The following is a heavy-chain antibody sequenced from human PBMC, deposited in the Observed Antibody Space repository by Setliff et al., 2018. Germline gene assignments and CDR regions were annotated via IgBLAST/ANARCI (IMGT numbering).Heavy chain of an antibody. CDR3: ARDGDILTTYYIYYYYMDV. V-gene: IGHV1-2*02. CDR1: GYTFTGYY. J-gene: IGHJ6*03. D-gene: IGHD3-9*01. Sequence: ASVKVSCKASGYTFTGYYIQWVRQAPGQGLVYMGWINPNSGGTNYAPKFQGRVTMTRDTSISTVYMEVSRLRSDDTAVYFCARDGDILTTYYIYYYYMDVWGKGTTVTVSS. CDR2: INPNSGGT.